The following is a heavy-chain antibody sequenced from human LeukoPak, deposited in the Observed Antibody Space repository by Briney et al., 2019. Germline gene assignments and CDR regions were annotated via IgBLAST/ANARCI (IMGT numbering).Heavy chain of an antibody. V-gene: IGHV3-53*01. CDR3: VRRHDY. J-gene: IGHJ4*02. CDR2: IYASGGA. Sequence: PGQGLEWISIIYASGGAYHAESVRGRFSAFRDTSKNTIFLQMNKSKAGDTAMYYCVRRHDYWGQGTLVTVSS.